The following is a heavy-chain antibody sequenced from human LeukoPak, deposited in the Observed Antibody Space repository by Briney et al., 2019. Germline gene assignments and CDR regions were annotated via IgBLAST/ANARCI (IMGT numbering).Heavy chain of an antibody. J-gene: IGHJ6*03. CDR3: ARVSWFPGTSYYYMDV. CDR1: GGSISSYY. CDR2: IYTSGST. Sequence: SETLSLTCTVSGGSISSYYWSWIRQPAGKGLEWIGRIYTSGSTNYNPSLKSRLSMSIDTSKNQFSLKVRSVTAADTAVYYCARVSWFPGTSYYYMDVWGKGTTVTVSS. V-gene: IGHV4-4*07. D-gene: IGHD1-1*01.